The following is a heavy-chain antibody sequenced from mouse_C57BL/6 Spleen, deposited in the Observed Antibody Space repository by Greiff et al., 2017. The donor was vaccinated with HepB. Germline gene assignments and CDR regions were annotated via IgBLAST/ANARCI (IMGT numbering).Heavy chain of an antibody. Sequence: QVQLQQSGAELVRPGTSVKVSCKASGYAFTNYLIEWVKQRPGQGLEWIGVINPGSGGTNYNEKFKGKATLTADKSSSTAYMQLSSLTSEDSAVYFCARYGYDPPWFAYWGQGTLVTVSA. CDR2: INPGSGGT. D-gene: IGHD2-2*01. CDR1: GYAFTNYL. J-gene: IGHJ3*01. V-gene: IGHV1-54*01. CDR3: ARYGYDPPWFAY.